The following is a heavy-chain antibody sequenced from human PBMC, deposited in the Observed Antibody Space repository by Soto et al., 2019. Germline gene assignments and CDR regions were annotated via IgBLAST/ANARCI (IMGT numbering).Heavy chain of an antibody. CDR1: GGSISSGGYY. D-gene: IGHD3-10*01. CDR2: IYYSGST. Sequence: PSETLSLTCTVSGGSISSGGYYWSWIRQHPGKGLEWIGYIYYSGSTYYNPSLKSRVTISVDRSKNQFSLKLSSVTAADTAVYYCARGGAITMVRETNWFDPWGQGTLVTVSS. CDR3: ARGGAITMVRETNWFDP. J-gene: IGHJ5*02. V-gene: IGHV4-31*03.